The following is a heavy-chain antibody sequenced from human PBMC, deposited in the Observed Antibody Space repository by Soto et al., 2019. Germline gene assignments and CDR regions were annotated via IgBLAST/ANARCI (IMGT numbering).Heavy chain of an antibody. Sequence: ASVKVSCEASGYTFTTYGINWVRQAPGQGLEWMGWISAYNGNTNYAQKLQGRVTMTTDTSTSTAYMEPRSLRSDDTAVYYCARVWVGTTFAYYYGMDVWGQGTTVTVSS. CDR3: ARVWVGTTFAYYYGMDV. J-gene: IGHJ6*02. CDR1: GYTFTTYG. D-gene: IGHD1-1*01. CDR2: ISAYNGNT. V-gene: IGHV1-18*01.